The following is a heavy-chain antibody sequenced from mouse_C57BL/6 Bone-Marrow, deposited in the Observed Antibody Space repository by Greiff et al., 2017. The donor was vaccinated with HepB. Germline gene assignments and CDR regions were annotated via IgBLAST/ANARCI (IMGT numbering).Heavy chain of an antibody. CDR1: GFTFSSYA. Sequence: DVKLVESGGGLVKPGGSLKLSCAASGFTFSSYAMSWVRQTPGKRLEWVATISDGGSYTYYPDNVKGRFTISRDNAKNNLYLQMSHLKSEDTAMYYCARAYYYGSSYVDYWGQGTTLTVSS. D-gene: IGHD1-1*01. CDR2: ISDGGSYT. J-gene: IGHJ2*01. CDR3: ARAYYYGSSYVDY. V-gene: IGHV5-4*03.